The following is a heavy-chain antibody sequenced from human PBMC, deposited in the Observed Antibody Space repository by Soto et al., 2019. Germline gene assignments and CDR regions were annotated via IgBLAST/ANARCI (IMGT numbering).Heavy chain of an antibody. Sequence: QVQLQQWGAGLLKPSETLSLTCAVYGGSFSGYYWSWIRQPPGKGLEWIGEINHSGSTNYNPSLKSRVTISVDTSKNQFSLKLSSVTAADTAVYYCARGQAQELWFGELLGLNWFDPWGQGTLVTVSS. J-gene: IGHJ5*02. CDR3: ARGQAQELWFGELLGLNWFDP. CDR2: INHSGST. D-gene: IGHD3-10*01. V-gene: IGHV4-34*01. CDR1: GGSFSGYY.